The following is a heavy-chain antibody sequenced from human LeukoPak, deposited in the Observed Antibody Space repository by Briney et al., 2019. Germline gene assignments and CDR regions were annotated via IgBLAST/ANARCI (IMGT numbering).Heavy chain of an antibody. V-gene: IGHV4-31*03. D-gene: IGHD3-22*01. CDR2: IYYSGST. CDR1: GGSITSAGYY. J-gene: IGHJ4*02. Sequence: SETLSLTCTVSGGSITSAGYYWSWLRQPPGEGLKLIGNIYYSGSTYYSPSLKSRLTISVDTSKNQFSLKLNSVTAADTAVYYCARLSNYDSSGYPFDYWGQGTLVTVSS. CDR3: ARLSNYDSSGYPFDY.